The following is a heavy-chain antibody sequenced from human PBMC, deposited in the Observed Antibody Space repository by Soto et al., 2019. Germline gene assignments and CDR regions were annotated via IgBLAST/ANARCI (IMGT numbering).Heavy chain of an antibody. CDR1: GDSISKYY. CDR3: ARGWFWSGSFNWFDP. Sequence: PSETLSLTCTVSGDSISKYYWSWIRQAPGKGLEWIGYIYYSESPSYSETTSYNPSLKSRVTISVDTANNQFSLRLTSVTAAHTAVYYCARGWFWSGSFNWFDPWGQGTLVTVSS. D-gene: IGHD3-3*01. V-gene: IGHV4-59*05. CDR2: IYYSESPSY. J-gene: IGHJ5*02.